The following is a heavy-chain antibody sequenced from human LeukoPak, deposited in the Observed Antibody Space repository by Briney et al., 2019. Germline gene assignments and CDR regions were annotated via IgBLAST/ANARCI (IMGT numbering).Heavy chain of an antibody. CDR3: ARDLRSVFDY. CDR1: GFTFSSYS. V-gene: IGHV3-21*01. Sequence: PGGSLRLSCAASGFTFSSYSMNWVRQAPGKGLEWVSSISSSSSYIYYADSVKGRFTISRDNAKNSLHLQMNSLRAEDTAVYYCARDLRSVFDYWGQGTLVTVSS. CDR2: ISSSSSYI. J-gene: IGHJ4*02.